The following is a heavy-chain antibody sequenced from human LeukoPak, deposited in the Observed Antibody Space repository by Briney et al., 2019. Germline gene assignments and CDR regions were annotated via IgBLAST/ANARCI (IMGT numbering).Heavy chain of an antibody. Sequence: ASVKVSCKASGYTFTGYYMHWVRQAPGQGLEWMGWINPNSGGTNYAQKFQGRVTMTRDTSISTAYMELTSLRSDDTAVYYCASQRERGPPLRVEFDYWGQGTLVTVSS. CDR2: INPNSGGT. J-gene: IGHJ4*02. CDR1: GYTFTGYY. CDR3: ASQRERGPPLRVEFDY. V-gene: IGHV1-2*02. D-gene: IGHD3-22*01.